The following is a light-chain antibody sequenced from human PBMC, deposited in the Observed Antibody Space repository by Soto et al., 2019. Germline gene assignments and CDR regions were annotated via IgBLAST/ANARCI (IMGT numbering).Light chain of an antibody. CDR1: SSDVGTYNY. Sequence: QSVLTQPASVSGSPGQSITISCTGTSSDVGTYNYVSWYQQHADKAPKLVIYEVSNRPSGVLNRFSGSKSGNTASLTISGLQAEDEADYYCSSYISRNTLVIFGGGTKVTVL. CDR2: EVS. V-gene: IGLV2-14*01. J-gene: IGLJ2*01. CDR3: SSYISRNTLVI.